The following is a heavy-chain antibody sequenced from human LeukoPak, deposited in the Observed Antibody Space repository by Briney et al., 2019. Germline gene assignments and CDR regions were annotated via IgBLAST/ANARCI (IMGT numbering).Heavy chain of an antibody. D-gene: IGHD3-22*01. CDR1: GFTFSSYA. V-gene: IGHV3-23*01. J-gene: IGHJ4*02. CDR2: ISGSGSST. Sequence: GGSLRLSCAASGFTFSSYAMSWVRQAPGKGLELVSAISGSGSSTYYADSVKGRFTISRDNSKNTLFLQMNSLRAADTAVYYCAKDPSYYFDSSGYSQFDYWGQGVLVTVSS. CDR3: AKDPSYYFDSSGYSQFDY.